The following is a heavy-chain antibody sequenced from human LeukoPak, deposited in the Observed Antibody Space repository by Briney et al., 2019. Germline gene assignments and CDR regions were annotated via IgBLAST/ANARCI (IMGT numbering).Heavy chain of an antibody. V-gene: IGHV1-18*01. CDR2: ISAYNGNT. CDR1: GYTFTIYG. J-gene: IGHJ4*02. Sequence: ASVKVSCKASGYTFTIYGISWVRQAPGQGLEWMGWISAYNGNTNYAQKLQGRVTMTTDTSTSTAYMELRSLRSDDTAVYYCARDLPRTGYCSSTSCYAFDYWGQGTLVTVSS. D-gene: IGHD2-2*01. CDR3: ARDLPRTGYCSSTSCYAFDY.